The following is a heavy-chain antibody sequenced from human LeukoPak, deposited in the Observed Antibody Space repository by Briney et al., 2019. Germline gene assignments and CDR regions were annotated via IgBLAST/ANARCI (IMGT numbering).Heavy chain of an antibody. CDR1: GFTVSSNY. V-gene: IGHV3-53*01. D-gene: IGHD3-22*01. J-gene: IGHJ3*02. CDR3: ARGDSSGYYNAFDI. Sequence: GSLRLSCAASGFTVSSNYMSWVRQAPGKGLEWVSVIYSGGSTYYADSVKGRFTISRDNSKNTLHLQMNSLRAEDTAVYYCARGDSSGYYNAFDIWGQGTMVTVSS. CDR2: IYSGGST.